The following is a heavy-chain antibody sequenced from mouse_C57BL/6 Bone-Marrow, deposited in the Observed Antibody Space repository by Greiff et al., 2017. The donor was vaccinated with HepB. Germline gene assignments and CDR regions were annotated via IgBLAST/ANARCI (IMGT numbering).Heavy chain of an antibody. J-gene: IGHJ2*01. CDR2: ISSGGDYI. D-gene: IGHD4-1*01. CDR1: GFTFSSYA. CDR3: TPGTFDY. V-gene: IGHV5-9-1*02. Sequence: EVKVEESGEGLVKPGGSLKLSCAASGFTFSSYAMSWVRQTPEKRLEWVAYISSGGDYIYYADTVKGRFTISRDNARNTLYLQMSSLKSEDTAMYYCTPGTFDYWGQGTTLTVSS.